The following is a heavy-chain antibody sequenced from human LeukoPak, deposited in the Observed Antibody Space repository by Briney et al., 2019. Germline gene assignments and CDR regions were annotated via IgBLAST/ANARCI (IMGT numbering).Heavy chain of an antibody. Sequence: GGSLRLSCAASEFTVTYNYMTWVRQAPGKGLEWVSLLYSHGATTYADSVKGRFTISRDDSKNTVYLQMNSLRAEDTAVYYCARDSTAHYYDSSGHDAFDIWGQGTLVTVSS. J-gene: IGHJ3*02. CDR2: LYSHGAT. CDR3: ARDSTAHYYDSSGHDAFDI. D-gene: IGHD3-22*01. V-gene: IGHV3-53*01. CDR1: EFTVTYNY.